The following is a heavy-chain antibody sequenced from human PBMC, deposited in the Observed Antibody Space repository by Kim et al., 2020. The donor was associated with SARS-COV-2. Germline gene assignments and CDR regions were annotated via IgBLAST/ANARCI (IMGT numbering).Heavy chain of an antibody. D-gene: IGHD2-21*02. CDR2: IYTGSTT. V-gene: IGHV3-53*01. CDR1: GFIVSNTY. CDR3: ARLGPVTANYYYGMDV. J-gene: IGHJ6*02. Sequence: GGSLRLSCAPSGFIVSNTYLSWVRQAPRKGLEWVSVIYTGSTTYYADSVTGRFTISRDNSRNTVYLQMNSLRADDTAVYYCARLGPVTANYYYGMDVWGPETTVTVSS.